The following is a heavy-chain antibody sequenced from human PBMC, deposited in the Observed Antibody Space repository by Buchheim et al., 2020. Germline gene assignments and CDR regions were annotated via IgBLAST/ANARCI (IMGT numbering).Heavy chain of an antibody. CDR2: IKQDGSEK. Sequence: EVQLVESGGGLVQPGGSLRLSCAASGFTFSSYWMSWVRQAPGKGLEWVANIKQDGSEKYYVDSVKGRFTISRDNAKNSLYLQMNSLRAEDTAVYYCASSGYSNGWYDTGMDVWGQGTT. V-gene: IGHV3-7*01. J-gene: IGHJ6*02. D-gene: IGHD6-19*01. CDR1: GFTFSSYW. CDR3: ASSGYSNGWYDTGMDV.